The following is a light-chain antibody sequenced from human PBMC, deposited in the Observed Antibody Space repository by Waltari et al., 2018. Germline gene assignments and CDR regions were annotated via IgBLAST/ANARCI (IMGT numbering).Light chain of an antibody. V-gene: IGLV1-40*01. CDR3: QSYDNSLTGRV. CDR1: SPNIGAGYD. J-gene: IGLJ3*02. Sequence: QSVLTQPPSVSGAPGQRVTISCTGSSPNIGAGYDVPWYPQLPGAAPKLLIMYKHNPRQGVPELISCANTGTSGVLAITGLRAEDEADFYCQSYDNSLTGRVFGGGTKLTVL. CDR2: YKH.